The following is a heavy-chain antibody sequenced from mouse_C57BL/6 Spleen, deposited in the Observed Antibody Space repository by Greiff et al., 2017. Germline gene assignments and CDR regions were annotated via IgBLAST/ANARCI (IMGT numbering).Heavy chain of an antibody. V-gene: IGHV5-4*01. CDR3: ARDWTGTGFDY. CDR2: ISDGGSYT. Sequence: EVKLQESGGGLVKPGGSLKLSCAASGFTFSSYAMSWVRQTPEKRLEWVATISDGGSYTYYPDNVKGRFTISRDNAKNNLYLQMSHLKSEDTAMYYCARDWTGTGFDYWGQGTTLTVSS. J-gene: IGHJ2*01. D-gene: IGHD4-1*01. CDR1: GFTFSSYA.